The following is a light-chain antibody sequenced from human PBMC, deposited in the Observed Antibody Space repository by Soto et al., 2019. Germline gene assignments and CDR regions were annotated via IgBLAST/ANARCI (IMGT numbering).Light chain of an antibody. CDR3: LQCLQCPLT. CDR1: KRRLHRNGYSY. Sequence: DIVMTQSPLSLPVTPGEPASIACRSSKRRLHRNGYSYLAWYLQKPGQSPQLLIYLGSNRACGVPARFSGSGSGTEFTLNISSLEADDVAVYFCLQCLQCPLTFGGGTKVEIK. CDR2: LGS. J-gene: IGKJ4*01. V-gene: IGKV2-28*01.